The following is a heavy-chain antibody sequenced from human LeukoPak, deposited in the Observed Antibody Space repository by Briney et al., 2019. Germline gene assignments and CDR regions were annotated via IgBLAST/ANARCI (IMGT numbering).Heavy chain of an antibody. J-gene: IGHJ6*02. D-gene: IGHD1-26*01. CDR2: ISGTGGST. CDR1: GFTFSSYA. V-gene: IGHV3-23*01. Sequence: GGSLRLSCAASGFTFSSYAMNWVRQAPGKGLEWVSAISGTGGSTYSADSVEGRFTISRDNSKNTLYLQMNSLRAEDTAVFYCAKSEGVGASFYFYYGMDVWGQGTTVTVSS. CDR3: AKSEGVGASFYFYYGMDV.